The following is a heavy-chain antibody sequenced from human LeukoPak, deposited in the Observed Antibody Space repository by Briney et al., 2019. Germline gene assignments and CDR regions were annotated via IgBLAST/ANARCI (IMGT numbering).Heavy chain of an antibody. CDR3: ARGEIVVVPAASYYYYYGMDV. Sequence: ASVKVSCKASGYTFTSYGISWVRQAPGQGLEWMGWISAYNGNTNYAQKLQGRVTMTTVTSTSTAYMELRSLRSDDTAVYYCARGEIVVVPAASYYYYYGMDVWGQGTTVTVSS. J-gene: IGHJ6*02. CDR2: ISAYNGNT. CDR1: GYTFTSYG. V-gene: IGHV1-18*01. D-gene: IGHD2-2*01.